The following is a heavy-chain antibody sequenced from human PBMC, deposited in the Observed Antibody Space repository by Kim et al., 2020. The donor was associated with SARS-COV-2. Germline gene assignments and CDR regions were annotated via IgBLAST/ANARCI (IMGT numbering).Heavy chain of an antibody. Sequence: GGSLRLSCAASGFSFSTFWMSWVRQAPGKGLEWVANIKQDGSEKNYVDSVKGRFTISRDNAKNSLYLQMNSLRAEDTAVYYCARGVSVDYWGQGTLVIVSS. J-gene: IGHJ4*02. CDR3: ARGVSVDY. D-gene: IGHD3-10*01. CDR1: GFSFSTFW. V-gene: IGHV3-7*01. CDR2: IKQDGSEK.